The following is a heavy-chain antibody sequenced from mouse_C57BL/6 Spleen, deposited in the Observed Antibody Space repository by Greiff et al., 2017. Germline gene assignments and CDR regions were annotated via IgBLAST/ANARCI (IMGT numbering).Heavy chain of an antibody. CDR1: GYTFTTYR. CDR2: FNPSNGGT. CDR3: ARGDGYYVAWFAY. J-gene: IGHJ3*01. V-gene: IGHV1-53*01. D-gene: IGHD2-3*01. Sequence: QVQLQQPGTELVKPGASVKLSCKASGYTFTTYRMHWVKQRPGQGLEWIGNFNPSNGGTNYNEKFKSKATLTVDKSSSTTYMQLSSLTSEDSAVYYCARGDGYYVAWFAYWGQGTLVTVSA.